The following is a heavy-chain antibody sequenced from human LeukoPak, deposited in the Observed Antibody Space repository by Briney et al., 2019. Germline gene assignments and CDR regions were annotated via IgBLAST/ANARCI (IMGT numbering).Heavy chain of an antibody. CDR1: GGTFSTSA. V-gene: IGHV1-69*04. CDR3: ARDQGLTAPPPFGLDV. J-gene: IGHJ6*02. D-gene: IGHD5-18*01. Sequence: GASVRVSCTPSGGTFSTSAITWVRQAPGQGLEWMGRIIPVLNITTYAQRFQGRVTITADTSTSTVYMELSSLRSEETAVYYCARDQGLTAPPPFGLDVWGQGTTVIVSS. CDR2: IIPVLNIT.